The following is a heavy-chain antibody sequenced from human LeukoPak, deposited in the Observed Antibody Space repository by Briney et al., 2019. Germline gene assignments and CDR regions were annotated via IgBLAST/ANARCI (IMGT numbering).Heavy chain of an antibody. CDR3: ARMYGDYLGY. J-gene: IGHJ4*02. D-gene: IGHD4-17*01. CDR1: GFTFSSYS. CDR2: IRSSSTYI. V-gene: IGHV3-21*01. Sequence: PGGSLRLSCAASGFTFSSYSMNWVRQAPGKGLEWVSSIRSSSTYIYYADSVKGRFTISRDNAKNSLYLQMNSLGAEDTAVFYCARMYGDYLGYWGQGTLVTVFS.